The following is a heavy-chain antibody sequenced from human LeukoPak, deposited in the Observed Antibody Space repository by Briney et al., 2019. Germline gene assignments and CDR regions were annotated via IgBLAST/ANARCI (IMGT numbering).Heavy chain of an antibody. CDR3: ARAQAHGVYYDRSDWPQGIDAFDI. CDR2: ISTYNGNT. D-gene: IGHD3-22*01. Sequence: GASVKVSCKASGYTFNNYDISWVRQAPGQGLEWMGWISTYNGNTNYAQKLQGRVTMTTDTSTSTAYMELRSLTSDDTAVYYCARAQAHGVYYDRSDWPQGIDAFDIWGQGTVVTVSS. CDR1: GYTFNNYD. V-gene: IGHV1-18*01. J-gene: IGHJ3*02.